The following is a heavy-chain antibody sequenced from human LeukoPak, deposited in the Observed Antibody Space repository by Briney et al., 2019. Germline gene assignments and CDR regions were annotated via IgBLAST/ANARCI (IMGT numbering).Heavy chain of an antibody. J-gene: IGHJ2*01. Sequence: SETLSLTCTVSDDSISSYYWSWVRQPPGKGLEWIGYIYYSGSTNYNPSLKSRVTISVDTSKNQFSLKLSSVTAADTAVYYCARGVVPAAIRWGWYFDLWGRGTLVTVSS. V-gene: IGHV4-59*01. D-gene: IGHD2-2*01. CDR2: IYYSGST. CDR1: DDSISSYY. CDR3: ARGVVPAAIRWGWYFDL.